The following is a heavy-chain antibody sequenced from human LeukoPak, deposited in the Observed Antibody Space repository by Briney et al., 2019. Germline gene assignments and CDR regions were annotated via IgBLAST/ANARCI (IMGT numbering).Heavy chain of an antibody. J-gene: IGHJ6*03. Sequence: PSQTLSLTYAISGDSVSSNSVAWNWIRQSPSRGLEWLGRTYYRSKWYNDYAVSVKSRISINPDTSKNQFSLQLNSVTPEDTAVYYCARAVEYSSSAERLYYFYYYMDVWGKGTTVTVSS. CDR3: ARAVEYSSSAERLYYFYYYMDV. D-gene: IGHD6-6*01. CDR2: TYYRSKWYN. V-gene: IGHV6-1*01. CDR1: GDSVSSNSVA.